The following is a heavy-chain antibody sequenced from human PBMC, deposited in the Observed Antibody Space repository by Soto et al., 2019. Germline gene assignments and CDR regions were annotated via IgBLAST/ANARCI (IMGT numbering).Heavy chain of an antibody. Sequence: SETLSLTCAVYGGSFSGYYWSWIRQPPGKGLEWIGEINHSESTNYNPSLKSRVTISVDTSKNQFSLKLSSVTAADTAVYYCARSRVAARGTTNFDYWGQGTLVTVSS. D-gene: IGHD6-6*01. V-gene: IGHV4-34*01. J-gene: IGHJ4*02. CDR1: GGSFSGYY. CDR3: ARSRVAARGTTNFDY. CDR2: INHSEST.